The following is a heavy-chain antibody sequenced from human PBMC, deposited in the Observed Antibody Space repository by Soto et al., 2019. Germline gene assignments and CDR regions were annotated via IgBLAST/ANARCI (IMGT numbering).Heavy chain of an antibody. V-gene: IGHV4-31*03. CDR1: GGSIRSGGYS. CDR2: IFYSGST. J-gene: IGHJ4*02. CDR3: ARGVLH. Sequence: QVQLQESGTGLVKPSQTLSLTCTVSGGSIRSGGYSWSWIRQHPGKGLEWIGYIFYSGSTSYIPSLKSRVTISVDTSKNQFSLKVSSVTAADTAVYYCARGVLHWGQGTLVTVAS.